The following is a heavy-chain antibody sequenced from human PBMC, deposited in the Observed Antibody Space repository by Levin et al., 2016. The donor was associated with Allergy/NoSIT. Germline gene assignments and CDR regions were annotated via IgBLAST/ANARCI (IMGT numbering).Heavy chain of an antibody. CDR2: INWNGGST. Sequence: VRQAPGKGLEWVSGINWNGGSTGYADSVKGRFTISRDNAKNSLYLQMNSLRAEDTALYHCARVGRDYDFWSGYPYYYYYMDVWGKGTTVTVSS. V-gene: IGHV3-20*01. CDR3: ARVGRDYDFWSGYPYYYYYMDV. J-gene: IGHJ6*03. D-gene: IGHD3-3*01.